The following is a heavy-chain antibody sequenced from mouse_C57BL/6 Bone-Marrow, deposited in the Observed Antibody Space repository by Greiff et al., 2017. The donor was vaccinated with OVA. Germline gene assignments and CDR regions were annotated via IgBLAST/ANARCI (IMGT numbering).Heavy chain of an antibody. V-gene: IGHV1-55*01. CDR2: IYPGSGST. CDR1: GYTFTSYW. CDR3: AAFAY. J-gene: IGHJ3*01. Sequence: VQLQQPGAELVKPGASVKMSCKASGYTFTSYWITWVKQRPGQGLEWIGDIYPGSGSTNYNEKFKNKATLTVDTSSSTAYMQVSSLTSEDSAVYCCAAFAYWGQGTLVTVSA.